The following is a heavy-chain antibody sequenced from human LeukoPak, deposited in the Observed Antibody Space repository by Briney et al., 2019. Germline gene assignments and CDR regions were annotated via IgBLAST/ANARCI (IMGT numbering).Heavy chain of an antibody. CDR1: GFTFTTYW. D-gene: IGHD2-2*01. J-gene: IGHJ5*02. Sequence: GGSVRLSCAASGFTFTTYWMTWVRQGPGKGLEWVANINKDGSELYYVDSVKGRFTISRDNAKNSLYLQMNSLRAEDAAVYYCARHVFQYFDPWGQGTLVTVPS. V-gene: IGHV3-7*04. CDR2: INKDGSEL. CDR3: ARHVFQYFDP.